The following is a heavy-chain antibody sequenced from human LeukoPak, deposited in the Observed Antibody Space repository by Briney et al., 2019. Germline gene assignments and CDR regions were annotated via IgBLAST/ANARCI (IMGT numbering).Heavy chain of an antibody. CDR2: INHSGST. CDR1: GGSFSGYY. Sequence: SETLSLTCAVYGGSFSGYYWSWIRQPPGKGLEWIGEINHSGSTNYNPSLKSRVTISVGTSKNQFSLKLSSVTAADTAVYYCARGSVVVAATEESFDYWGQGTLVTVSS. V-gene: IGHV4-34*01. CDR3: ARGSVVVAATEESFDY. D-gene: IGHD2-15*01. J-gene: IGHJ4*02.